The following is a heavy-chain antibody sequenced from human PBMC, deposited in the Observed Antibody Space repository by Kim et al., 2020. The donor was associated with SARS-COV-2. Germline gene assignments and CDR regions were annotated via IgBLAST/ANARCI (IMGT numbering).Heavy chain of an antibody. V-gene: IGHV3-11*04. CDR3: ARGFSYGLGMDV. Sequence: IYYADPVKGRFTISRDNARDSLYLQMNSLRAEDTAVYYCARGFSYGLGMDVWGQGTTVTVSS. J-gene: IGHJ6*02. CDR2: I. D-gene: IGHD3-3*01.